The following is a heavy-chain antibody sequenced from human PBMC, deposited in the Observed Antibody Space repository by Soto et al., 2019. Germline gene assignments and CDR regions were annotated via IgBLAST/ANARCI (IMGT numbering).Heavy chain of an antibody. J-gene: IGHJ3*02. CDR3: ARDQGDSSGYSTHAFDI. D-gene: IGHD3-22*01. Sequence: ASVKVSCKASGYTFTSYYMHWVRQAPGQGLEWMGIINPSGGSTRYAQKFQGRVTMTRDTSTSTVYMELSSLRSEDTAVYYCARDQGDSSGYSTHAFDIGGQGTRVTVSS. CDR2: INPSGGST. V-gene: IGHV1-46*01. CDR1: GYTFTSYY.